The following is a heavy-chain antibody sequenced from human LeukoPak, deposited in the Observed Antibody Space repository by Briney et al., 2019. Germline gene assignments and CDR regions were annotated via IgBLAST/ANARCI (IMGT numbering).Heavy chain of an antibody. J-gene: IGHJ4*02. CDR3: ASQQQLVEYFDY. CDR1: GGSIYTYY. V-gene: IGHV4-59*01. D-gene: IGHD6-13*01. CDR2: IYYSGST. Sequence: SETLSLTCTVSGGSIYTYYWSWIRQPPGKGLEWIGYIYYSGSTNYNPYLKSRVTISVDTSKNQFYLKLSSVTAADTGVYYCASQQQLVEYFDYWGQGTLVTVSS.